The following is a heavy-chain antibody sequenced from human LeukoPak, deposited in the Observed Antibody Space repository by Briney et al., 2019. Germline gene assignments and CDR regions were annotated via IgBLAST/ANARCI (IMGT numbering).Heavy chain of an antibody. CDR2: IFYSGDT. CDR1: GYSISSRNW. J-gene: IGHJ2*01. D-gene: IGHD4-23*01. Sequence: SDTLSLTCAVSGYSISSRNWWGWIRQPPGKGLDGIGHIFYSGDTYYSPSLKSRVTMSIDTSQNQFSLKLTSVTAVDTAVYFCARYGGDSDWYFDLWGRGTLVTVSS. V-gene: IGHV4-28*01. CDR3: ARYGGDSDWYFDL.